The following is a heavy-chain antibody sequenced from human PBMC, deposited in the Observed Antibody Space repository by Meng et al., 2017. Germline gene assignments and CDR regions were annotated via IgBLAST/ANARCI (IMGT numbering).Heavy chain of an antibody. Sequence: GGSLRLSCAASGFTFSSYWMSWVRQAPGKGLEWVANIKQDGSEKYYVDSVKGRFTISRDNAKNSLYLQMNSLRAEDTALYYCARDEGYYDSSGYFLYWGQGTLVTVSS. CDR3: ARDEGYYDSSGYFLY. CDR1: GFTFSSYW. CDR2: IKQDGSEK. J-gene: IGHJ4*02. V-gene: IGHV3-7*03. D-gene: IGHD3-22*01.